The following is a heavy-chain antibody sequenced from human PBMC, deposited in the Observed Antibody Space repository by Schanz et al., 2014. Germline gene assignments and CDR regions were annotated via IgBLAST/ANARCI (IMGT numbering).Heavy chain of an antibody. CDR3: AKAADWTVTRFDP. V-gene: IGHV3-23*04. CDR1: GFSFSSYA. J-gene: IGHJ5*02. Sequence: EVQLVESGGGVVRPGGSLRLSCAASGFSFSSYAMGWVRQARGKGLEWVSAMNESHSTIYYADSVRGRFTISSDSSKNTLYLQMSSLRADDTAVYYCAKAADWTVTRFDPWGQGTLVTVSS. CDR2: MNESHSTI. D-gene: IGHD4-4*01.